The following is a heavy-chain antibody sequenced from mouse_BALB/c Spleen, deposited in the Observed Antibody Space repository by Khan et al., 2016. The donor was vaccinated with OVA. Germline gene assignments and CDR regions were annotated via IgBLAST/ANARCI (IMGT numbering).Heavy chain of an antibody. CDR1: GFSLTNYG. CDR3: ARQPYYHYYLMDY. Sequence: VKLEESGPGLVAPSQSLSITCTISGFSLTNYGIHWVRQPPGKGLEWLVVIWSDGSTTYNSALKSRLSISKDNSKSQVFLKMNSLQTDDTAIYYCARQPYYHYYLMDYWGQGTSVTVSS. D-gene: IGHD2-10*01. J-gene: IGHJ4*01. V-gene: IGHV2-6-1*01. CDR2: IWSDGST.